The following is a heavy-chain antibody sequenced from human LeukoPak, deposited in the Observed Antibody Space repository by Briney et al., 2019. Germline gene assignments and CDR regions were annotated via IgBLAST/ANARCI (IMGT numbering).Heavy chain of an antibody. CDR3: AREVTGVSFDY. D-gene: IGHD1-14*01. V-gene: IGHV1-2*06. CDR2: MNPNTGVT. Sequence: ASVKVSCKASGYTFTGYNVHWVRQAPGQGLEWMGRMNPNTGVTDHAQKFQGRVIVTRDTSISMVYMELNRLKSDDTAVYYCAREVTGVSFDYWGQGTLVTVSS. J-gene: IGHJ4*02. CDR1: GYTFTGYN.